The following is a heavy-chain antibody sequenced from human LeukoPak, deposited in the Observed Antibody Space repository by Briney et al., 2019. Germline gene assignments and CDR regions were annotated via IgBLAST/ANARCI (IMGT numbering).Heavy chain of an antibody. J-gene: IGHJ6*03. CDR2: IYYSGST. Sequence: SQTLSLTCTVSGGSISSGDHYWSWIRQPPGKGLEWIGYIYYSGSTYYNPPLKSRVTISVDTSKNQFSLKLSSVTAADTAVYYCAREDYYDSSGYPHLYYMDVWGKGTTVTVPS. V-gene: IGHV4-30-4*08. D-gene: IGHD3-22*01. CDR1: GGSISSGDHY. CDR3: AREDYYDSSGYPHLYYMDV.